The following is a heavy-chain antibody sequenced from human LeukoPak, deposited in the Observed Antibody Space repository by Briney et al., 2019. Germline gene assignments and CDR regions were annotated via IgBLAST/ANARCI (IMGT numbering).Heavy chain of an antibody. J-gene: IGHJ5*02. CDR2: IYHSGST. Sequence: PSETLSLTCTVSGYSISSGYYWGWIRQPPGKGLEWIGSIYHSGSTYYNPSLKSRVTISVDTSKNQFSLKLSSVTAADTAVYYCARAGYYGSGSYDFSGWFDPWGQGTLVTVSS. CDR3: ARAGYYGSGSYDFSGWFDP. CDR1: GYSISSGYY. D-gene: IGHD3-10*01. V-gene: IGHV4-38-2*02.